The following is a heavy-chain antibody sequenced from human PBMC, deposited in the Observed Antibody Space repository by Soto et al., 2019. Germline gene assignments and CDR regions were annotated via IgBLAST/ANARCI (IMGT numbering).Heavy chain of an antibody. CDR2: INPNSGGT. D-gene: IGHD3-22*01. CDR1: GYTFTGYY. Sequence: GASVKVSCKASGYTFTGYYVHWVRQAPGQGLEWMGWINPNSGGTNCAQKFQGWVTMTRDTSISTAYMELSRLRSYDTAVYYCARGIDYYDSNPSWSYWGQGTLVTVSS. V-gene: IGHV1-2*04. CDR3: ARGIDYYDSNPSWSY. J-gene: IGHJ4*02.